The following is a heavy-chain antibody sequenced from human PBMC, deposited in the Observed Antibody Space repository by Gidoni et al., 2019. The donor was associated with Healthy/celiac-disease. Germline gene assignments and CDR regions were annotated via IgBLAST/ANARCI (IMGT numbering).Heavy chain of an antibody. J-gene: IGHJ3*02. D-gene: IGHD3-22*01. CDR1: AGSISSSSYY. CDR3: ARNYYDSSGYYYGRNDAFDI. CDR2: IYYSGST. V-gene: IGHV4-39*07. Sequence: QLQLQESGPGLVKPSETLSLTCTVSAGSISSSSYYWGRIRQPPGKGLEWIGSIYYSGSTCYNPSPKSRVTISVDTSKNQFSLKLSSVTAADTAVYYCARNYYDSSGYYYGRNDAFDIWGQGTMVTVSS.